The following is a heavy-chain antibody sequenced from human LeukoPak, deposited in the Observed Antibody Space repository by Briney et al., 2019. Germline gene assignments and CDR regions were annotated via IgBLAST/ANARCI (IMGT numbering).Heavy chain of an antibody. J-gene: IGHJ4*02. D-gene: IGHD5-12*01. CDR3: ARNENSGWVYFDH. CDR1: RFTFNSYA. Sequence: TGGSLRLSCAASRFTFNSYAMSWVRQAPGKGLEWVSVIGGSNGITFYVGSVKGRFTISRDNSKDTLYLQMNSLRAEDTAVYYCARNENSGWVYFDHWGQGTLVTVSS. CDR2: IGGSNGIT. V-gene: IGHV3-23*01.